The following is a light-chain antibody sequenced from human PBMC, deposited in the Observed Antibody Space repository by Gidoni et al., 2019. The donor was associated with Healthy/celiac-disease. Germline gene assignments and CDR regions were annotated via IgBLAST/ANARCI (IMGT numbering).Light chain of an antibody. Sequence: SESPGKTVTISCTRSSGSIASNYVQWYQQRPGSAPTTVIYEDNQRPSGVPDRFSGSIDSSSNSASLTISGLKTEDEADYYCQSYDSSNQVFGGGTKLTVL. CDR3: QSYDSSNQV. J-gene: IGLJ3*02. CDR2: EDN. V-gene: IGLV6-57*03. CDR1: SGSIASNY.